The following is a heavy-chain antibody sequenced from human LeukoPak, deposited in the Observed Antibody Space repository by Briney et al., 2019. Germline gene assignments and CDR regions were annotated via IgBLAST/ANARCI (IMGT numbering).Heavy chain of an antibody. V-gene: IGHV3-23*01. Sequence: PGGSLRLSCAASGFTLSSYAMSWVRQAPGKGLEWVSAISGSGGSTYYADSVKGRFTISRDNSKNTLYLQMNSLRAEDTAVYYCAKGGYIWGSYRLDWGQGTLVTVSS. D-gene: IGHD3-16*02. CDR1: GFTLSSYA. CDR3: AKGGYIWGSYRLD. CDR2: ISGSGGST. J-gene: IGHJ4*02.